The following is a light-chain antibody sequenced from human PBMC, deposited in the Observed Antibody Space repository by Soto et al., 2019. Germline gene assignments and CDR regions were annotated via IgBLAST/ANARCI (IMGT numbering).Light chain of an antibody. Sequence: DLQMTQFPSTLSASVGDQVTITCRASQNIQSFLAWYQQKPGKAPNLLIYLVSRLESGVPSRFIGSGFGAEFTRTITSLQPDDFAIYFCQQYNSHSYYSFGQGTKLEVK. CDR1: QNIQSF. CDR2: LVS. J-gene: IGKJ2*03. CDR3: QQYNSHSYYS. V-gene: IGKV1-5*03.